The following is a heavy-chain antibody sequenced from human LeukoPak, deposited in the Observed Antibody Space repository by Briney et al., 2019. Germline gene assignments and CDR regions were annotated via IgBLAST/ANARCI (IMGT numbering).Heavy chain of an antibody. CDR1: GFTFSTYC. Sequence: GGSLRLSCGASGFTFSTYCMTWVRQAPGKGLEWVANIREDGSEIFYVDSVKGRFTISRDNAKNSMYLQMNSLRVEDSGLYYCTRDSSWSGYDYWGQGTLVTVSS. V-gene: IGHV3-7*03. CDR3: TRDSSWSGYDY. CDR2: IREDGSEI. D-gene: IGHD6-19*01. J-gene: IGHJ4*02.